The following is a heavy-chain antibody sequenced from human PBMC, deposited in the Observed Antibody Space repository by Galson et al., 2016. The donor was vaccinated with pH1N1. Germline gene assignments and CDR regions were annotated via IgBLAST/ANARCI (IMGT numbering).Heavy chain of an antibody. CDR3: ARVPRGEQLYYFDY. V-gene: IGHV4-31*03. D-gene: IGHD3-16*01. CDR2: IYYSGST. J-gene: IGHJ4*02. Sequence: TLSLTCTVSGGSISSGDYYWNWIRQHPGKGLEWIGYIYYSGSTYYNPSLNSRVTISVDTSKNQFSLKLSSVTAADTAVYYCARVPRGEQLYYFDYWGQGTLVTVSS. CDR1: GGSISSGDYY.